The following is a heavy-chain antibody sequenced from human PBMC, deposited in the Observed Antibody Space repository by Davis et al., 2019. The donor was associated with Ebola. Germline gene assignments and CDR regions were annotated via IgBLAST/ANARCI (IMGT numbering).Heavy chain of an antibody. D-gene: IGHD3-3*02. V-gene: IGHV4-34*01. CDR2: INHSGST. J-gene: IGHJ4*02. CDR3: ARRAGHFCDHGVDF. Sequence: SETLSLTCAVYGGSFSTYYWSWIRQPPGKGLEWIGEINHSGSTNYNPSLKSRVTVSMDTSKNQFSLKLSSVTAADTAVDYCARRAGHFCDHGVDFWGQGTLVTVSS. CDR1: GGSFSTYY.